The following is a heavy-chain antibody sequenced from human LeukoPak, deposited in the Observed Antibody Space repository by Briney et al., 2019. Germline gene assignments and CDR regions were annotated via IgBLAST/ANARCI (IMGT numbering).Heavy chain of an antibody. CDR3: ADQQLVYGGCV. CDR2: IYYSGST. V-gene: IGHV4-59*01. Sequence: SETLSLTCTVSGGSISSYYWSWMRQPPGKGLEWSGDIYYSGSTNYNPSLTRRVTISVDTSKNQCSLKLGAVTGADTSGYYGADQQLVYGGCVWAKGPATPVSA. J-gene: IGHJ6*04. D-gene: IGHD6-6*01. CDR1: GGSISSYY.